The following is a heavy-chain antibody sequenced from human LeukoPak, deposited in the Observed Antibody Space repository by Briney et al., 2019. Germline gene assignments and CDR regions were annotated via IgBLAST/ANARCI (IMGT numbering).Heavy chain of an antibody. V-gene: IGHV1-2*02. D-gene: IGHD2-15*01. CDR3: ARDISAGICMYEY. CDR2: INLNSGGT. J-gene: IGHJ4*02. CDR1: GYIFTGHY. Sequence: AAVKVSCKASGYIFTGHYMHWVRQAPGQGLEWMGWINLNSGGTKYAQKFQGRVNMTRDTSISTTYMELRRLTSDDTAVYYCARDISAGICMYEYWGQGSLVTVSS.